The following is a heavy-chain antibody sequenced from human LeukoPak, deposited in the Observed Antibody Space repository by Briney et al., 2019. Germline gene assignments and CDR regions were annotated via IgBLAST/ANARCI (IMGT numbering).Heavy chain of an antibody. CDR1: GYTFTSYG. V-gene: IGHV1-18*01. D-gene: IGHD3-9*01. CDR3: ARVAVLRYLDWLRTWTGFDY. J-gene: IGHJ4*02. Sequence: ASVKVSCKASGYTFTSYGISWVRQAPGQGLEWMGWISAYNGNTNYAQKLQGRVTMTTDTSTSTAYMELRSLRSDDTAVYYCARVAVLRYLDWLRTWTGFDYWGQGTLVTVSS. CDR2: ISAYNGNT.